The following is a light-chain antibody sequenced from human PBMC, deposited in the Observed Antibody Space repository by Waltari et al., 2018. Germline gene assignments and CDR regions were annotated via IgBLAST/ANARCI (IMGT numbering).Light chain of an antibody. CDR1: QSISSY. Sequence: DIQMTQSPSSLSASVGDRVTITCRASQSISSYLNWYQQKPGKAPKFLIYAASSLQSVVPSRFSGSGSGTDFTLTISSLQPEDFATYYCQQSYSTPDTFGQGTRLEIK. J-gene: IGKJ5*01. CDR3: QQSYSTPDT. V-gene: IGKV1-39*01. CDR2: AAS.